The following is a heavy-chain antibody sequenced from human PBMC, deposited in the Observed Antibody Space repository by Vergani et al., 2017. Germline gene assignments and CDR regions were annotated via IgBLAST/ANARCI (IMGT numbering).Heavy chain of an antibody. D-gene: IGHD1-1*01. J-gene: IGHJ3*02. CDR2: INPMGGST. CDR1: GYSFTSNS. Sequence: QVQLVQSGAEVKTPGASVKVSCKASGYSFTSNSMHWVRQAPGQGLEWMGIINPMGGSTTYAQRFQGRVTMTRDTSTSTVYMQLSSLRFEDTAVYYCARDESGTDAFDIWGQGTMVTVSS. V-gene: IGHV1-46*01. CDR3: ARDESGTDAFDI.